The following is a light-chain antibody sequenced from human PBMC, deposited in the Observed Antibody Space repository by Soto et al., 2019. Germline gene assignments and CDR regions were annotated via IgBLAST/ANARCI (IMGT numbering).Light chain of an antibody. CDR2: RDS. Sequence: SYELTQPLSVSVALGQTARITCGGNNIGSKNVHWYQQKPRQAPVLGIYRDSNRPSGIPERFSGSNSGNTATLTISRAQAGDEADYYCQVWDSSTACVFGTGTKLTVL. CDR1: NIGSKN. CDR3: QVWDSSTACV. J-gene: IGLJ1*01. V-gene: IGLV3-9*01.